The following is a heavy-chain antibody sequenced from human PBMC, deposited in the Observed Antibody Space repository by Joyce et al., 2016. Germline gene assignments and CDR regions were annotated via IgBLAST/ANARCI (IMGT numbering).Heavy chain of an antibody. CDR3: ASMGRGDYGPIDN. V-gene: IGHV4-31*03. CDR1: GDSISSAGHY. Sequence: QVQLQESGPGLVKPSQTLSLTCTVSGDSISSAGHYWSWIRQRPGKGLDWIGCMYYNGGTYYNPSLKSRVTLSFDTSKNQFSLNLRSVTAADTAVYYCASMGRGDYGPIDNWGQGILVTVS. CDR2: MYYNGGT. J-gene: IGHJ4*02. D-gene: IGHD4-17*01.